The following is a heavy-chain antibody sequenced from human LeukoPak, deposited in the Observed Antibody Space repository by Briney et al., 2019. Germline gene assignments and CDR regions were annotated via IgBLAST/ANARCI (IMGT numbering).Heavy chain of an antibody. CDR1: GGSISSSSYY. CDR2: VYYTGAS. CDR3: ARGAPPQN. J-gene: IGHJ4*02. V-gene: IGHV4-39*07. Sequence: PSETLSLTSTVSGGSISSSSYYWGWIRQPPGKGLEWIGSVYYTGASYYNPSLKSRVTISIDTSKNHFSLNLTSVTAADTAVYYCARGAPPQNWGQGALVTVSS.